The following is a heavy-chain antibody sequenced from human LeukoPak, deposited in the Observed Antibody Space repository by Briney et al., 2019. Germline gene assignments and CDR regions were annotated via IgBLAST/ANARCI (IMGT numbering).Heavy chain of an antibody. CDR3: ARGGYNPLYYFDY. Sequence: GGSLRLSCAASGFTFSSYWMSWVRQAPGKGLEWVANIKQDGSEKYYVDPVKGRFTISRDNAKNSLYLQMNSLRAEDTAVYYCARGGYNPLYYFDYWGQGTLVTVSS. V-gene: IGHV3-7*01. J-gene: IGHJ4*02. CDR1: GFTFSSYW. CDR2: IKQDGSEK. D-gene: IGHD5-24*01.